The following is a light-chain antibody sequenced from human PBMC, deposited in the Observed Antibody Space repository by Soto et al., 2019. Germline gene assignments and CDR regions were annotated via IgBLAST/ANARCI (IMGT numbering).Light chain of an antibody. CDR1: SSDIGGYNY. V-gene: IGLV2-14*01. J-gene: IGLJ2*01. CDR3: SSYTSRTTFVI. Sequence: QSALTQPASVSGSPGQSITISCTGTSSDIGGYNYVSWYRHHPGKAPKLMIYEVSNRPSGVSNRFSGSKSGNTASLTISGLQAEDEADYHCSSYTSRTTFVIFGGGTQLTVL. CDR2: EVS.